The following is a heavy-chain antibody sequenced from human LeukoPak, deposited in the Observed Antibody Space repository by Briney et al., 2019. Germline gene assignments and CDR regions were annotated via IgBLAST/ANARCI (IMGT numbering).Heavy chain of an antibody. CDR1: GGSISSYY. J-gene: IGHJ4*02. CDR3: ARDQYEYSSSAH. CDR2: IYYSGST. Sequence: SETLSLTCTVSGGSISSYYWSWIRQPPGKGLEWIGYIYYSGSTNYNPSLKSRVTISVDTSKNQFSLKLSSVTAADTAVYYCARDQYEYSSSAHWGQGTLVTVSS. V-gene: IGHV4-59*12. D-gene: IGHD6-6*01.